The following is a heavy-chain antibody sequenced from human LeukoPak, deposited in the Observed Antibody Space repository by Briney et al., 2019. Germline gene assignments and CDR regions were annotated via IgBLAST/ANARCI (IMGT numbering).Heavy chain of an antibody. CDR2: IYPGDSDT. CDR3: ARHLAHPSQYCSGGSCYPYYYYYGMDV. D-gene: IGHD2-15*01. V-gene: IGHV5-51*01. CDR1: GYGFTSYW. J-gene: IGHJ6*02. Sequence: GESLKISCKGSGYGFTSYWIGWVRQMPGKGLEWMGIIYPGDSDTRYSPSFQGQVTISADKSISTAYLQWSSLKASDTAMYYCARHLAHPSQYCSGGSCYPYYYYYGMDVWGQGTTVTVSS.